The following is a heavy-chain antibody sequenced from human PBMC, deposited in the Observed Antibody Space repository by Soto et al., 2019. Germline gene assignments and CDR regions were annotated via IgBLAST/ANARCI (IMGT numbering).Heavy chain of an antibody. J-gene: IGHJ4*02. D-gene: IGHD1-26*01. V-gene: IGHV1-2*02. Sequence: ASVKVSCKTSGYTFTGHYIHWVRQAPQQGPEWMGEIGPESGATRYAEKFRGRVTMAMDTSITTVYMELRNLSPDDTAVYYCGRGRSGQIVIFYWGQGTPVTVSS. CDR3: GRGRSGQIVIFY. CDR2: IGPESGAT. CDR1: GYTFTGHY.